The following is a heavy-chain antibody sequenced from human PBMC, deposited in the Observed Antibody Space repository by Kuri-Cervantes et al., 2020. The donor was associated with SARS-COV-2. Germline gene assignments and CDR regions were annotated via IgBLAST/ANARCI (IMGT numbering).Heavy chain of an antibody. CDR2: INWNGGST. J-gene: IGHJ5*02. V-gene: IGHV3-20*04. CDR1: GFTFDDYG. D-gene: IGHD3-3*01. Sequence: LSLTCAASGFTFDDYGMSWVRQAPGKGLEWVSGINWNGGSTGYADAVEGRFTVFRDNAKNSLYLQMNSLRVEDTGLYYCARDQTYYNFWSGRGFFDDWGQGTLVTVSS. CDR3: ARDQTYYNFWSGRGFFDD.